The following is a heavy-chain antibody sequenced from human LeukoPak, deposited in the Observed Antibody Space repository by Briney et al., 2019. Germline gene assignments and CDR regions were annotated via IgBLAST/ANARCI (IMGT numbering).Heavy chain of an antibody. Sequence: GRSLRLSCAASGFTFSSYGMHWVRQTPGKGLEWVAVISYDGSNKYYADSVKGRFTISRDNSKNTLYLQMNSLRAEDTAVYYCAKDGATAAGIDYWGQGTLVTVSS. V-gene: IGHV3-30*18. CDR3: AKDGATAAGIDY. CDR1: GFTFSSYG. J-gene: IGHJ4*02. D-gene: IGHD4/OR15-4a*01. CDR2: ISYDGSNK.